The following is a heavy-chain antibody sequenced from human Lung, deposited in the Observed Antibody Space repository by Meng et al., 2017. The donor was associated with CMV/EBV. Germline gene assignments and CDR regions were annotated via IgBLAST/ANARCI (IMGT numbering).Heavy chain of an antibody. V-gene: IGHV3-15*01. CDR2: IKSKTDGETA. CDR3: IWNDLGDY. CDR1: GFTFSNAW. D-gene: IGHD1-1*01. Sequence: EVQLGEVGGDSVKPGGSLRLSCAGSGFTFSNAWMSWVRQAPGKGLEWVGRIKSKTDGETADYNAPVKGRFTISRDDSKNTLYLQMNSLKTEDTAIYYCIWNDLGDYWGQGTLVTVSS. J-gene: IGHJ4*02.